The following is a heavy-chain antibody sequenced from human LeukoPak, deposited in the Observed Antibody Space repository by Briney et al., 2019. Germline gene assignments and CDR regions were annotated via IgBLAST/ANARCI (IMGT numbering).Heavy chain of an antibody. D-gene: IGHD1-7*01. Sequence: PSETLSLTCAVYGGSFSGYYWSWIRQPAGKGLEWIGEINHSGSTNYNPSLKSRVTISVDTSKNQFSLKLSSVTAADTAVYHCARDNWNYGSSMDVWGQGTTVTVSS. V-gene: IGHV4-34*01. CDR3: ARDNWNYGSSMDV. CDR1: GGSFSGYY. J-gene: IGHJ6*02. CDR2: INHSGST.